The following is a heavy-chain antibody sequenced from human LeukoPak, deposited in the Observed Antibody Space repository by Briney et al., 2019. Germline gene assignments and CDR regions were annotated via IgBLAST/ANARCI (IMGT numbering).Heavy chain of an antibody. Sequence: PSETLSLTCTVSGGSISSSSYYWGWIRQPPGKGLEWIGSIYYSGSTYYNPSLKSRVTISVDTSKNQFSLKLSSVTAADTAVYYCARGRGGSWYFDYWGQGTLVTVSS. D-gene: IGHD6-13*01. CDR2: IYYSGST. CDR1: GGSISSSSYY. J-gene: IGHJ4*02. CDR3: ARGRGGSWYFDY. V-gene: IGHV4-39*01.